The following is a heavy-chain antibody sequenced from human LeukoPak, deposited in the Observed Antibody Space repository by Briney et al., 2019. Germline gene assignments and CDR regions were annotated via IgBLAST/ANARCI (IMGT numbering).Heavy chain of an antibody. CDR2: IKPDGTTK. CDR1: GFPFSSYS. D-gene: IGHD6-13*01. J-gene: IGHJ4*02. V-gene: IGHV3-7*03. Sequence: GGSLRLPCAASGFPFSSYSMTWVRQAPGKGLEWVANIKPDGTTKFYVDSVKGRFTISRDNALNSLYLQMNSLRAEDTAIYYCARSIPYGTTWYGRSDYWGQGTLVTVSS. CDR3: ARSIPYGTTWYGRSDY.